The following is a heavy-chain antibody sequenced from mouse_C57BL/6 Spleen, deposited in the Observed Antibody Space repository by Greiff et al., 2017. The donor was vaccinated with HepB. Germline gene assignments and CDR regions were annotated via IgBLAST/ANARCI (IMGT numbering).Heavy chain of an antibody. V-gene: IGHV3-1*01. CDR2: ISYSGST. J-gene: IGHJ4*01. D-gene: IGHD2-4*01. CDR3: ARAKGYDYDENYAMDY. CDR1: GYSITSGYD. Sequence: EVKLQESGPGMVKPSQSLSLTCTVTGYSITSGYDWHWIRHFPGNKLEWMGYISYSGSTNYNPSLKSRISITHDTSKNHFFLKLNSVTTEDTATYYCARAKGYDYDENYAMDYWGQGTSVTVSS.